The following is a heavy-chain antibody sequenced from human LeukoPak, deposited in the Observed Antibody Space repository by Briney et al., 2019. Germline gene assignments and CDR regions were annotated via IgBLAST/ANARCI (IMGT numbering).Heavy chain of an antibody. CDR1: GFTFSGSA. J-gene: IGHJ1*01. CDR3: AKVEYSSNIPQH. D-gene: IGHD6-6*01. V-gene: IGHV3-23*01. Sequence: GGSLRLSCAASGFTFSGSAMSWVRQAPGKGLEWVSSISGSGGSTYYADSVKGRFTISRDNSKNTQYLQMSSLRAEDTAVYYCAKVEYSSNIPQHWGQGTLVTVSS. CDR2: ISGSGGST.